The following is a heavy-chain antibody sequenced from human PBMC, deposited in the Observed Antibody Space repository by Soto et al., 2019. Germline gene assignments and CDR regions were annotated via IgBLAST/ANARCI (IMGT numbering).Heavy chain of an antibody. Sequence: QVQLVQSGAEVKKPGSSVKVSCKASGGTFSSYAISWVRQAPGHGLEWMGGIIPIFGTANYAQKFQGRVTITADESTSTAYMEMSSLRSEDTAVYYCTRARITMVRGAHRYYNGMDVWGQGATVTVSS. CDR3: TRARITMVRGAHRYYNGMDV. CDR1: GGTFSSYA. J-gene: IGHJ6*02. D-gene: IGHD3-10*01. V-gene: IGHV1-69*01. CDR2: IIPIFGTA.